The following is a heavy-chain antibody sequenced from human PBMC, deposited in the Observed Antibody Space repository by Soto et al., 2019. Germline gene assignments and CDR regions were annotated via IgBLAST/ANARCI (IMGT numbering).Heavy chain of an antibody. D-gene: IGHD3-3*01. J-gene: IGHJ4*02. CDR3: ARGGVSTRTFDY. CDR1: GYNFAGYW. Sequence: TGESLKISCKGSGYNFAGYWIAWVRQMPGKGLELMGIIYPSDSDTRYRPSFQGQVTISADKSISSAYLQWSSLRASDTAMYYCARGGVSTRTFDYCGQGTPVTVPQ. CDR2: IYPSDSDT. V-gene: IGHV5-51*01.